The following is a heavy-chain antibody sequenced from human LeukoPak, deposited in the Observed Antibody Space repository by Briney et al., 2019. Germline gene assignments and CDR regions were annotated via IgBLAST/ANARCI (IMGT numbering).Heavy chain of an antibody. CDR1: GGSFSGYY. J-gene: IGHJ4*02. Sequence: SETLSLTCTVSGGSFSGYYWSWIRQPPGKGLEWIGEINHSGSTNYNPSLKSRVTISVDTSKNQFSLKLSSVTAADTAVYYCARHAGGRCSSTSCSRPFDYWGQGTLVTVSS. CDR3: ARHAGGRCSSTSCSRPFDY. D-gene: IGHD2-2*01. V-gene: IGHV4-34*01. CDR2: INHSGST.